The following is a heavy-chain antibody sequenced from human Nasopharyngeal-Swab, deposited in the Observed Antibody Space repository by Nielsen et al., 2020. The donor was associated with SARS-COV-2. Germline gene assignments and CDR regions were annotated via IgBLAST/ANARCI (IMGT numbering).Heavy chain of an antibody. J-gene: IGHJ6*02. CDR3: ARGTVYYYDSSGYYYYYYCMDV. Sequence: WIRQPPGKGLEWIGEINHSGSTNYNPSLKSRVTISVDTSKNQFSLKLSSVTAADTAVYYCARGTVYYYDSSGYYYYYYCMDVWGQGTTVTVSS. CDR2: INHSGST. D-gene: IGHD3-22*01. V-gene: IGHV4-34*01.